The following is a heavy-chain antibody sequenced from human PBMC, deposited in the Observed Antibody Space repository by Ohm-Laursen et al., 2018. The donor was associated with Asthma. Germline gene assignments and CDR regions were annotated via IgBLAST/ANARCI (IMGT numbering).Heavy chain of an antibody. CDR2: IKPDGSQT. CDR1: GYSFSLYS. V-gene: IGHV3-7*01. CDR3: ATLSWYASQY. J-gene: IGHJ4*02. Sequence: GSLRLSCAASGYSFSLYSIHWIRQAPGKGLQWLAFIKPDGSQTYYADSLEGRFSISRDNSKNSLYLQMSSLRGEDTALYYCATLSWYASQYWGQGTLVTVSS. D-gene: IGHD2-2*01.